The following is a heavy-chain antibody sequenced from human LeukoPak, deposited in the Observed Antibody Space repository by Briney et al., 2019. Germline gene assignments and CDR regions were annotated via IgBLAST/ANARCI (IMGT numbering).Heavy chain of an antibody. CDR3: ARGNSGTSMVRGEKWSWFDP. V-gene: IGHV4-59*01. J-gene: IGHJ5*02. Sequence: PSETLSLTCTVSGGSISSYYWSWIRQPPGKGLEWIGYIYYSGSTNYNPSLKSRVTISVDTSKNQFSLKLSSVTAADTAVYYCARGNSGTSMVRGEKWSWFDPWGQGTLVTVSS. CDR1: GGSISSYY. CDR2: IYYSGST. D-gene: IGHD3-10*01.